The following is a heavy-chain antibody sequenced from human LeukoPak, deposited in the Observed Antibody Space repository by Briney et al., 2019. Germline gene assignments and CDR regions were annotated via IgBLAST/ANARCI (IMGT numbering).Heavy chain of an antibody. CDR2: INTNTGNP. CDR1: GYTFTSYA. Sequence: ASVKVSCKASGYTFTSYAMNWVRQAPGQGLEWMGWINTNTGNPTYAQGFTGRFVFSLDTSVSTAYLQISSLKAEDTAVYYCAREGSRYGDYYPYDAFDIWGQGTMVTVSS. J-gene: IGHJ3*02. V-gene: IGHV7-4-1*02. CDR3: AREGSRYGDYYPYDAFDI. D-gene: IGHD4-17*01.